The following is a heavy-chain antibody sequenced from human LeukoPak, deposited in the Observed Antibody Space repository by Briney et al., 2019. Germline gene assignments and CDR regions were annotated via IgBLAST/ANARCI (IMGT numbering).Heavy chain of an antibody. J-gene: IGHJ4*02. V-gene: IGHV4-34*01. CDR1: GGSFSGYY. D-gene: IGHD6-13*01. CDR2: INHSGST. Sequence: SETLSLTCAVYGGSFSGYYWSGIRQPPGKGLEWIGEINHSGSTNYNPSLKSRVTISVDTSKNQFSLKLSSVTAADTAVYYCAGLAAAGKGYWGQGTLVTVSS. CDR3: AGLAAAGKGY.